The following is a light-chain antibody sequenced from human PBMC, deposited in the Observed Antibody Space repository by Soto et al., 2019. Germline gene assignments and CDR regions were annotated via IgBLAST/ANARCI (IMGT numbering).Light chain of an antibody. Sequence: DIQMTQSPSSLSASVGDRVTITCRASQSISNYLNWYQQKPGKAPKLLIYAASNLQSGVPSRFSGSESGTDFTLTISSLQPEDFATYYCQQSYSTPFTFGQGTRLE. CDR2: AAS. CDR3: QQSYSTPFT. J-gene: IGKJ5*01. V-gene: IGKV1-39*01. CDR1: QSISNY.